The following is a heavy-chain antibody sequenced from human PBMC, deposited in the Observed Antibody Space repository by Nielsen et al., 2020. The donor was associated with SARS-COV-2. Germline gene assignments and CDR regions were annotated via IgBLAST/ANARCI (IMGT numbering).Heavy chain of an antibody. V-gene: IGHV5-51*01. CDR2: IYPGDSDT. J-gene: IGHJ4*02. D-gene: IGHD3-22*01. CDR3: ASWGNSSGYYDH. CDR1: GCSFTSYW. Sequence: KVSCKGSGCSFTSYWIGWVRQMPGKGLEWMGIIYPGDSDTRHSPSFQGQVTISADKSISTAYLQWSNLKASDTAMYYCASWGNSSGYYDHWGQGTLVTVSS.